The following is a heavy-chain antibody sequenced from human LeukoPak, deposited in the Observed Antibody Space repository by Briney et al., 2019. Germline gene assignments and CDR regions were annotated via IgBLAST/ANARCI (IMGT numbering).Heavy chain of an antibody. Sequence: GASVKVSCKASGYIFSSYDISWVRQAPGQGLEWMGGIIPIFGTANYAQKFQGRVTITADESTSTAYMELSSLRSEDTAVYYCAMGPRGYYYYYYMDVWGKGTTVTISS. V-gene: IGHV1-69*13. D-gene: IGHD3-10*01. CDR1: GYIFSSYD. CDR3: AMGPRGYYYYYYMDV. J-gene: IGHJ6*03. CDR2: IIPIFGTA.